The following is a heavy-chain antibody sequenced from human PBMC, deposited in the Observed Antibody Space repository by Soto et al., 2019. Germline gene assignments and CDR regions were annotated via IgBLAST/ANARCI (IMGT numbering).Heavy chain of an antibody. V-gene: IGHV1-8*01. J-gene: IGHJ5*02. CDR3: ARGGSYGDYPDTSNWFDP. CDR2: MNPNSGNT. D-gene: IGHD4-17*01. CDR1: GYTFTSYD. Sequence: QVQLVQSGAEVKKPGASVKVSCKASGYTFTSYDVNWVRQATGQGLEWMGWMNPNSGNTGYAQKFQGRVTMTRNTSISTAYMELSSLRSEDTAVYYCARGGSYGDYPDTSNWFDPWGQGTLVTVSS.